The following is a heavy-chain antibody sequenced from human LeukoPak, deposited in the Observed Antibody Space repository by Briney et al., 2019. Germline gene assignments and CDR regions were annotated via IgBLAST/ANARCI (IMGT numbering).Heavy chain of an antibody. CDR1: GYTFTGYY. D-gene: IGHD2-2*01. Sequence: GASVKVSCKASGYTFTGYYMHWVRQAPGQGLEWMGWINPNSGGTNYAQKFQGRVTMTRDTSISTAYMELSRLRSDDTAVHYCASHPVKEYPSYSRWGQGTLVTVSS. CDR2: INPNSGGT. V-gene: IGHV1-2*02. J-gene: IGHJ4*02. CDR3: ASHPVKEYPSYSR.